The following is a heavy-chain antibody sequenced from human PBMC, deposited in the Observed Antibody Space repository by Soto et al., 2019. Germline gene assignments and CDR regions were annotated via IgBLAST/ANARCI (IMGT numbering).Heavy chain of an antibody. V-gene: IGHV3-23*01. CDR3: AKQRKYRAYYYPMDV. D-gene: IGHD5-18*01. CDR2: ISGISGRT. Sequence: EMQLLESGGGLVQPGGSLRLSCVASGFTFSSYGMSWVRQAPGKGLEGVAGISGISGRTDYADSVKGRFTISRDNSNNILYLQLNSLRAEDTAIYYCAKQRKYRAYYYPMDVWGQGATVTVSS. J-gene: IGHJ6*02. CDR1: GFTFSSYG.